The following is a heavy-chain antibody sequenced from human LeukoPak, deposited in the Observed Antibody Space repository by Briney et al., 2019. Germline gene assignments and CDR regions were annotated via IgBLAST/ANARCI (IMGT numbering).Heavy chain of an antibody. CDR3: GRDPNGDYIGAFDM. V-gene: IGHV3-23*01. Sequence: GGSLRLSCAASGFTFSSYAMSWVRQAPGKGLEWVSAIRGSGGSTYYADSVKDRFTISRDNSKNTLYLQMNSLRAEDTAVYYCGRDPNGDYIGAFDMWGQGTVVTVSS. J-gene: IGHJ3*02. CDR1: GFTFSSYA. D-gene: IGHD4-17*01. CDR2: IRGSGGST.